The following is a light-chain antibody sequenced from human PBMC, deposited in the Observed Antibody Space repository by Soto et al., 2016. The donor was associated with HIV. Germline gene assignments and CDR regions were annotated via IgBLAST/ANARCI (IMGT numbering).Light chain of an antibody. Sequence: DIQMTQSPSSVSASVGDRVTITSRASQAINSRLAWYQQKPGKAPEVLITATYTLQAGVPSRFSGSASGGTGTDFTLTIDSLQPEDFATYYCQQTDSFPFTFGPGTKVNV. CDR2: ATY. CDR1: QAINSR. CDR3: QQTDSFPFT. V-gene: IGKV1-12*01. J-gene: IGKJ3*01.